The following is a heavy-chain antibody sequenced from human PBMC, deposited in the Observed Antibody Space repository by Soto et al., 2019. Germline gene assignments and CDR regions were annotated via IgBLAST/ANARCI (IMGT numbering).Heavy chain of an antibody. CDR3: ASQDYYDSSGYYYPFDY. Sequence: SVKVSCKASGGTFSSYAISWVRQAPGQGLEWMGGIIPIFGTANYAQKFQGRVTITADKSTSTAYMELSSLRSEDTAVYYCASQDYYDSSGYYYPFDYWGQGTLVTVSS. CDR1: GGTFSSYA. D-gene: IGHD3-22*01. J-gene: IGHJ4*02. V-gene: IGHV1-69*06. CDR2: IIPIFGTA.